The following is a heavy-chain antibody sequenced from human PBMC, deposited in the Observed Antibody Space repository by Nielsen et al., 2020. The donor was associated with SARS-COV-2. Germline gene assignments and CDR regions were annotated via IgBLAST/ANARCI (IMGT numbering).Heavy chain of an antibody. CDR1: GYTFTGYY. V-gene: IGHV1-2*04. CDR2: INPNSGGT. J-gene: IGHJ4*02. CDR3: ARSLGTTWASFDY. Sequence: ASVKVSCNASGYTFTGYYMHWVRQAPGQGLAWMGWINPNSGGTNYAQKFQGWVTMTRDTSISTAYMELSRLRSDDTAVYYCARSLGTTWASFDYWGQGTLVTVSS. D-gene: IGHD1-7*01.